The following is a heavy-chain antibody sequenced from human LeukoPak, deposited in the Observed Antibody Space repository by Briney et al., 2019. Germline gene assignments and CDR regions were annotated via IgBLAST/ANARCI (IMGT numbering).Heavy chain of an antibody. Sequence: GASVTVSCKASGYTFSSYAISWVRQAPGQGLEWMGGIIPIFGTANYAQKFQGRVTITADESTSTAYMELSSLRSEDTAVYYCARVSGSNDALDIWGQGTMVTVSS. J-gene: IGHJ3*02. CDR2: IIPIFGTA. D-gene: IGHD1-26*01. CDR3: ARVSGSNDALDI. V-gene: IGHV1-69*13. CDR1: GYTFSSYA.